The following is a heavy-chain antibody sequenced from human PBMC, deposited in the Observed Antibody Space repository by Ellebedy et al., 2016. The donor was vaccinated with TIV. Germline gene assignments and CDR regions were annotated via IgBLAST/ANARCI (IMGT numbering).Heavy chain of an antibody. CDR1: GFTFSTYS. D-gene: IGHD1-26*01. CDR2: ISSNGGSI. Sequence: GGSLRLSCSASGFTFSTYSMHWVRQAPGKGLEYVSGISSNGGSIYYADSVKGRFTISRDNSKNTLYLQMSSLRAEDTALYYCVKDYYGSYVYWGQGTLVTVSS. V-gene: IGHV3-64D*06. CDR3: VKDYYGSYVY. J-gene: IGHJ4*02.